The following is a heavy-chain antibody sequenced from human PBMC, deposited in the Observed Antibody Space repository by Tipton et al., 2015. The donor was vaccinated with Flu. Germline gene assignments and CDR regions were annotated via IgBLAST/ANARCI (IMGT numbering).Heavy chain of an antibody. D-gene: IGHD3-10*02. CDR2: IYPSGTT. Sequence: PGLVKPSETPSLTCTVSSGSIRSTNYFCAWIRQPPGKRLELIGSIYPSGTTYSNPSLKSRVTISVDTSKSQFSLKLRSVTAADTAVYYCARLSYYDVDLKNFYFDYWGQGALVTVSS. V-gene: IGHV4-39*01. CDR1: SGSIRSTNYF. CDR3: ARLSYYDVDLKNFYFDY. J-gene: IGHJ4*02.